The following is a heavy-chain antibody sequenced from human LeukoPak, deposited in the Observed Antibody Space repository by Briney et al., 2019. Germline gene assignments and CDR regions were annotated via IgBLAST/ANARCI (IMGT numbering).Heavy chain of an antibody. Sequence: GGSLRLSCAASGFTFSSYAMSWVRQAPGKGLEWVSAISGSGGSTYYADSVEGRFTISRDNSKNTLYLQMNSLRAEDTAVYYCAKDWMSSSAAGTLVGWFDPWGQGTLVTVSS. CDR2: ISGSGGST. V-gene: IGHV3-23*01. J-gene: IGHJ5*02. D-gene: IGHD6-13*01. CDR1: GFTFSSYA. CDR3: AKDWMSSSAAGTLVGWFDP.